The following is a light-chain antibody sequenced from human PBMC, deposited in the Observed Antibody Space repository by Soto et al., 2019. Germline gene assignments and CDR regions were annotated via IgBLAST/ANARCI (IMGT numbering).Light chain of an antibody. CDR1: QSVSSSY. Sequence: EIVLTQSPGTLSLSPGERATLSCRASQSVSSSYLAWYQQKPGQAPRLLIYGASSRATGIPDRFSGSGSGTDFILTISRLEPEHFAVYYCHHYDSSPLTFGGGTKVEIK. V-gene: IGKV3-20*01. CDR2: GAS. J-gene: IGKJ4*01. CDR3: HHYDSSPLT.